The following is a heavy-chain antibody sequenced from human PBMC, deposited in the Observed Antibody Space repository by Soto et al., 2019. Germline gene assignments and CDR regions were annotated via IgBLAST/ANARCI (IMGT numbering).Heavy chain of an antibody. CDR2: IDPSDSYT. V-gene: IGHV5-10-1*01. CDR3: ARRYCGGDCYSENWFDP. CDR1: VYSFTSYW. J-gene: IGHJ5*02. D-gene: IGHD2-21*02. Sequence: PGESLKISCKGSVYSFTSYWISWVRQMPGKGLEWMGRIDPSDSYTNYSPSFQGHVTISADKSISTAYLQWSSLKASDTAMYYCARRYCGGDCYSENWFDPWGQGTLVTVSS.